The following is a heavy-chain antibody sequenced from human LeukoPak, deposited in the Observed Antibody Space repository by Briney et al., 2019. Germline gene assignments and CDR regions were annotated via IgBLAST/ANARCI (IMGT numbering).Heavy chain of an antibody. D-gene: IGHD3-3*01. CDR3: ARGPSWSGYSQPYYFDY. V-gene: IGHV1-8*03. Sequence: GASVKVSCKASGYTFTSYDINWVRQAAEQGLEWMGWMNPNSGNTGYAQKFQGRVTITRNTSISTAYMELSSLRSEDTAVYSCARGPSWSGYSQPYYFDYWGQGTLVTVSS. CDR1: GYTFTSYD. J-gene: IGHJ4*02. CDR2: MNPNSGNT.